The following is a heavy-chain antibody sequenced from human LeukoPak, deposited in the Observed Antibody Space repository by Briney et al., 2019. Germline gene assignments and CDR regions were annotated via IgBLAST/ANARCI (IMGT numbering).Heavy chain of an antibody. D-gene: IGHD2-8*01. CDR3: ARSSASNNEADI. CDR2: INPSGGST. Sequence: ASVKVSCKTSGYSFTSYYIHWVRQAPGQGLEWMGIINPSGGSTTYAQKFQGRLTMASDTSTSTVYMELSSLRYEDTAMYYCARSSASNNEADIWGQGTMVTVSS. V-gene: IGHV1-46*01. J-gene: IGHJ3*02. CDR1: GYSFTSYY.